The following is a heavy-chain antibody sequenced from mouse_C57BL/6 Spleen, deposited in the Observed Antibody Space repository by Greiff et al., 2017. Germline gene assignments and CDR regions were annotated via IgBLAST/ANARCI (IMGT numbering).Heavy chain of an antibody. CDR2: ISSGSSTN. CDR1: GFTFSDYG. Sequence: DVHLVESGGGLVKPGGSLKLSCAASGFTFSDYGMHWVRQAPEQGLEWVAYISSGSSTNYYADKVKGRFTISRDNAKTTLFLQMTTLRSEDTAMYDSARAAYYCGDYWGQGTLLTVSA. CDR3: ARAAYYCGDY. D-gene: IGHD1-1*01. J-gene: IGHJ3*01. V-gene: IGHV5-17*01.